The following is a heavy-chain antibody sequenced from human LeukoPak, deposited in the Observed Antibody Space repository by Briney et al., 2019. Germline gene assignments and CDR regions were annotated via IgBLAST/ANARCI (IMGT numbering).Heavy chain of an antibody. V-gene: IGHV3-74*01. CDR1: GFTFSNSW. CDR3: VSGITATSG. D-gene: IGHD1-20*01. J-gene: IGHJ4*02. Sequence: GGSVRLSCVGSGFTFSNSWMHWVRQAPGKGLMWVSAIKTDGSSTSYVDSVKGRFTISRDNAKNTLSLQMNSLRSEDTAIYYCVSGITATSGWGQGTLVTVSS. CDR2: IKTDGSST.